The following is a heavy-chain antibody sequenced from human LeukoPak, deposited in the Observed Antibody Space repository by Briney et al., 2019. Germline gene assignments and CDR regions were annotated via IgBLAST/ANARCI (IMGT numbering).Heavy chain of an antibody. Sequence: GRSLRLSCAASGFTFSSYAMHWVRQAPGKGLEWVAVISYDGSNKYYADSVKGRFTISRDNSKNTLYLQMNSLRAEDTAVYYCAKSQYSSGWLDNYYYYGMDVWGQGTTVTVSS. CDR2: ISYDGSNK. D-gene: IGHD6-19*01. J-gene: IGHJ6*02. CDR3: AKSQYSSGWLDNYYYYGMDV. V-gene: IGHV3-30-3*02. CDR1: GFTFSSYA.